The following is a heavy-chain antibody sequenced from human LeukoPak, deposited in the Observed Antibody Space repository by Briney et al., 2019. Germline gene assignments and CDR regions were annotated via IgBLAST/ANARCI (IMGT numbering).Heavy chain of an antibody. D-gene: IGHD3-3*01. J-gene: IGHJ6*03. CDR2: INHSGST. CDR3: ARRTASRIDFWSGYSHGYYYMDV. CDR1: GGSFSGHY. Sequence: SETLSLTCAVYGGSFSGHYWSWIRQPPGKGLEWVGEINHSGSTNYNPSLKSRVTISVDTSKNQFSLRLSSVTAADTAVYYCARRTASRIDFWSGYSHGYYYMDVWGKGTTVTVSS. V-gene: IGHV4-34*01.